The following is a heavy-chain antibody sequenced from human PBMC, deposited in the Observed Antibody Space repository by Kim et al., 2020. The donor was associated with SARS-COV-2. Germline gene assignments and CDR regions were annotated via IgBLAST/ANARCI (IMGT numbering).Heavy chain of an antibody. Sequence: GGSLRLSCAASGFTFDDYAMHWVRQAPGKGLEWVSGISWNSGSIGYADSVKGRFTISRDNAKNSLYLQMNSLRAEDTALYYCAKDMGLYRGAFDIWGQGT. CDR1: GFTFDDYA. CDR2: ISWNSGSI. J-gene: IGHJ3*02. CDR3: AKDMGLYRGAFDI. D-gene: IGHD2-8*01. V-gene: IGHV3-9*01.